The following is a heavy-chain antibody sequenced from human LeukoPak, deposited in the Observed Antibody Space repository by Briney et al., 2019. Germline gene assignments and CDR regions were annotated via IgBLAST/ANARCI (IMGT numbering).Heavy chain of an antibody. V-gene: IGHV1-69*13. D-gene: IGHD3-10*01. CDR1: GGTFSSYA. Sequence: ASVKVSCKASGGTFSSYAISWVRQAPGQGLEWMGGIIPIFGTANYARKFQGRVTITADESTSTAYMELSSLRSEDTAVYYCARGATRGYYYGMDVWGQGTTVTVSS. J-gene: IGHJ6*02. CDR2: IIPIFGTA. CDR3: ARGATRGYYYGMDV.